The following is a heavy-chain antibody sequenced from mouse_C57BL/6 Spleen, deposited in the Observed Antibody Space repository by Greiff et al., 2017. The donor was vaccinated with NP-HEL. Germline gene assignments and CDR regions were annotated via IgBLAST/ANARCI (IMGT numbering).Heavy chain of an antibody. V-gene: IGHV1-62-2*01. J-gene: IGHJ1*03. Sequence: VQLQESGAELVKPGASVKLSCKASGYTFTEYTIHWVKQRSGQGLEWIGWFYPGSGSIKYNEKFKDKATLTADKSSSTVYMELSRLTSEESAVYFCARHEEGVTTRDWYFDVWGTGTTVTVSS. CDR1: GYTFTEYT. CDR3: ARHEEGVTTRDWYFDV. CDR2: FYPGSGSI. D-gene: IGHD2-2*01.